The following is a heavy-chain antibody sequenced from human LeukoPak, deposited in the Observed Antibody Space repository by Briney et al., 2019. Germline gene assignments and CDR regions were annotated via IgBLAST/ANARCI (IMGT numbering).Heavy chain of an antibody. Sequence: SETLSLTFTVSGGSISSYYWSWIRQPPGKGLEWIGYIYYSGSTNYNPSLKSRVTISVDTSKNQFSLKLSSVTAADTAVYYCARARYFDWGWFDPWGQGTLVTVSS. CDR3: ARARYFDWGWFDP. CDR2: IYYSGST. J-gene: IGHJ5*02. CDR1: GGSISSYY. D-gene: IGHD3-9*01. V-gene: IGHV4-59*01.